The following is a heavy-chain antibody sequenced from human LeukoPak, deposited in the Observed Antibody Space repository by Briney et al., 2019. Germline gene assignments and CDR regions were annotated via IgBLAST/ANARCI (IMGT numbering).Heavy chain of an antibody. CDR3: ARAREVGAYYNWFDP. CDR1: GYSISSGYY. J-gene: IGHJ5*02. CDR2: IYHSGST. D-gene: IGHD1-26*01. V-gene: IGHV4-38-2*01. Sequence: SETLSLTCAVSGYSISSGYYWGWIRQPPGKGLEWIGSIYHSGSTYYSPSLKSRVTISVDTSKNQFSLKLSSVTAADTAVYYCARAREVGAYYNWFDPWGQGTLVTVSS.